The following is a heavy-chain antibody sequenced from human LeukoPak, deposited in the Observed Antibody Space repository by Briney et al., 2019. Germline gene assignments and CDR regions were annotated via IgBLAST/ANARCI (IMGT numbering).Heavy chain of an antibody. CDR1: GSTFNIYT. Sequence: GGSLRLSCAASGSTFNIYTMYWVRQAPGKGLEWVSGIRHSDGNTYYADSVKGRFTISSDKSKNILFLQMNSLRAEDTALYYCAKGQETESRLDSWGQGTLVTVSS. V-gene: IGHV3-23*01. J-gene: IGHJ4*02. CDR2: IRHSDGNT. D-gene: IGHD1-1*01. CDR3: AKGQETESRLDS.